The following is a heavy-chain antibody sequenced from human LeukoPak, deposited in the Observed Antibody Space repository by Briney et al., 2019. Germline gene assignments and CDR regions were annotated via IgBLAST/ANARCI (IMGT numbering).Heavy chain of an antibody. CDR3: ASSPWYNWNYIP. CDR1: GGSISSYY. D-gene: IGHD1-7*01. Sequence: SETLSLTCTVSGGSISSYYWSWIRQPAGKGLEWIGRIYTSGSTNYNPSLKSRVTMSVDTSKNQFSLKLSSVTAADTAVYYCASSPWYNWNYIPWGQGTLVTVSS. CDR2: IYTSGST. V-gene: IGHV4-4*07. J-gene: IGHJ5*02.